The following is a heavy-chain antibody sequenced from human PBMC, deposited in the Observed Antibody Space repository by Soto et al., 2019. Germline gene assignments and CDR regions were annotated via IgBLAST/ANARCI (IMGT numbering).Heavy chain of an antibody. CDR1: GYSFTSYW. V-gene: IGHV5-10-1*01. CDR3: ALPSSWSPSGMDV. CDR2: IDPSDSYT. J-gene: IGHJ6*02. Sequence: PVESQKISCKGSGYSFTSYWISWVRQMPGKGLEWMGRIDPSDSYTNYSPSFQIHVTISADKSISTAYLQWSSLKASDTAMYYCALPSSWSPSGMDVWGQGTTVTVSS. D-gene: IGHD6-13*01.